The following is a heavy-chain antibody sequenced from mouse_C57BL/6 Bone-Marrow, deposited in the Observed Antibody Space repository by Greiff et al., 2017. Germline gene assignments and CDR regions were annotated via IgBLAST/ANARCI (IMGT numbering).Heavy chain of an antibody. Sequence: VMLVESGPGLVQPSQSLSITCTVSGFSLTSYGVHWVRQSPGKGLEWLGVIWSGGSTDYNAAFISRLSISKDNSKSQVFFKMNSLQADDTAIYYCARKSDYDPYWYFDVWGTGTTVTVSS. CDR1: GFSLTSYG. V-gene: IGHV2-2*01. D-gene: IGHD2-4*01. CDR2: IWSGGST. CDR3: ARKSDYDPYWYFDV. J-gene: IGHJ1*03.